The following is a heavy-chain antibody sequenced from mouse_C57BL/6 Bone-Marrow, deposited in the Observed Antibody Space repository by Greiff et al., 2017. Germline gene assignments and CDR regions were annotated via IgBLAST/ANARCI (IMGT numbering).Heavy chain of an antibody. CDR3: AMSVDYSNYSLDY. CDR1: GYTFTSYW. Sequence: QVQLQQPGAELVKPGASVKVSCKASGYTFTSYWMHWVKQRPGQGLEWIGRIHPSDSDTNYNQKFKGKATLTVDKSSSTAYMQLSRLTSEDSAVYSCAMSVDYSNYSLDYWGQGTTLTVSS. CDR2: IHPSDSDT. J-gene: IGHJ2*01. D-gene: IGHD2-5*01. V-gene: IGHV1-74*01.